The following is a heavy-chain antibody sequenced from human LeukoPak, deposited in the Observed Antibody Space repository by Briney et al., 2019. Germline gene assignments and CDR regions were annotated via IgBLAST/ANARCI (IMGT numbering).Heavy chain of an antibody. D-gene: IGHD3-16*01. CDR1: GGTFSSYA. V-gene: IGHV1-69*06. Sequence: SVKVSCKASGGTFSSYAISWVRQAPGQGLEWMGGIIPIFGTANYAQKLQGRVTITADKSTSTAYMELSSLRSEDTAVYYCARATSTLGGYYYYCYMDVWGKGTTVTVSS. J-gene: IGHJ6*03. CDR2: IIPIFGTA. CDR3: ARATSTLGGYYYYCYMDV.